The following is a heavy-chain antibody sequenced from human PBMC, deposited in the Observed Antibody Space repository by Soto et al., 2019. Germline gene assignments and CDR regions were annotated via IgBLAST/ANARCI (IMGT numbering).Heavy chain of an antibody. CDR3: ARRDYSSSSLGPFDY. CDR1: GGSISSHY. D-gene: IGHD6-6*01. V-gene: IGHV4-59*11. Sequence: QVQLQESGPGLVKPSETLSLTCVVSGGSISSHYWSWIRQPPGSGLEWIGFVHYSGSTNYSPSLKSRVTMSIDTSKNQFSLNLSSVTAADTAFYFCARRDYSSSSLGPFDYWGQGILVPVSS. CDR2: VHYSGST. J-gene: IGHJ4*02.